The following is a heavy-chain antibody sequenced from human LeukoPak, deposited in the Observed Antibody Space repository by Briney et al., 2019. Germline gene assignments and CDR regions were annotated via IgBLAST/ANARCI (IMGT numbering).Heavy chain of an antibody. J-gene: IGHJ4*02. Sequence: PGGSLRLSCAASGFTFSSYAMHWVRQAPGKGLEWVAVISYDGSNKYYADSVKGRFTISRDNSKNTLYLQMNSLRAEDTAVYYCARDAPPYYDILTGLIGYWGQGTLLTVSS. V-gene: IGHV3-30-3*01. CDR1: GFTFSSYA. CDR3: ARDAPPYYDILTGLIGY. D-gene: IGHD3-9*01. CDR2: ISYDGSNK.